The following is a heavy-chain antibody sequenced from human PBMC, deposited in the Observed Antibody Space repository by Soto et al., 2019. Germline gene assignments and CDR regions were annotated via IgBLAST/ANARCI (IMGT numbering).Heavy chain of an antibody. Sequence: EVQLVESGGILVQPGGSLRLSCAASGFTFSSYSMNWVRQAPGKGLEWVSYISSSSGTIYYTDSVKGRFTISRDNAKNSLYLQMNSLRDEDTAVYFCAKDHSGSCRFDYWGQGTLVTVSS. D-gene: IGHD1-26*01. V-gene: IGHV3-48*02. CDR3: AKDHSGSCRFDY. CDR2: ISSSSGTI. CDR1: GFTFSSYS. J-gene: IGHJ4*02.